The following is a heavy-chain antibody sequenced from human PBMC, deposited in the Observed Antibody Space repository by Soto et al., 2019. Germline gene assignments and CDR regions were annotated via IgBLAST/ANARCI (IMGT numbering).Heavy chain of an antibody. D-gene: IGHD6-13*01. CDR3: ARDCSSWYFFDY. J-gene: IGHJ4*02. V-gene: IGHV1-69*01. Sequence: QVQLVQSGAEVKKPGSSVKVSCKASGGTLSSFAISWVRQAPGQGLEWIGGIIPLWGSTSYAQKFQGRVTITAVESTTTAYMELNGLRSEATAVYYCARDCSSWYFFDYWGQGTLVTVSS. CDR1: GGTLSSFA. CDR2: IIPLWGST.